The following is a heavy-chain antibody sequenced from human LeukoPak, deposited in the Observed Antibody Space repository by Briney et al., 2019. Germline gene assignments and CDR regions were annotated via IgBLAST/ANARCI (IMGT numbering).Heavy chain of an antibody. CDR3: AKARGRDYGDTTDY. Sequence: GGSLRLSCAASGXSFSDHYMDWVRQAPGKGLEWVGRIRNKGNGYTTEYAASVKGRFSISRDDSKNSLYLQMNSLKTEDTAVYYCAKARGRDYGDTTDYWGQGILVTVSS. V-gene: IGHV3-72*01. CDR1: GXSFSDHY. J-gene: IGHJ4*02. CDR2: IRNKGNGYTT. D-gene: IGHD4-17*01.